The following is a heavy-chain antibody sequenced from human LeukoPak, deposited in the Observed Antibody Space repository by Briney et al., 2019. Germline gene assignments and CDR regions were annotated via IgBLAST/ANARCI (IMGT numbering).Heavy chain of an antibody. CDR2: IYSSGTT. D-gene: IGHD3-10*01. CDR3: AANSADYNTLGSSYKV. Sequence: PSETLSLTCTVSGDSINSNNYYWSWIRQPAGKGLEWIGRIYSSGTTYYNPSLKSRVTISVDTSKNQFSLKLNSVTAADTAVFYCAANSADYNTLGSSYKVWGQGTLVTVSS. CDR1: GDSINSNNYY. V-gene: IGHV4-61*02. J-gene: IGHJ4*02.